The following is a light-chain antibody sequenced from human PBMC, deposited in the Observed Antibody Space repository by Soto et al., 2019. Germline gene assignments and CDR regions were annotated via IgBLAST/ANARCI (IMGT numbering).Light chain of an antibody. CDR3: HQRSNWPPFT. CDR1: QSVSSY. CDR2: DAS. Sequence: EIVLTQSPATLSLSPGERATLSCRASQSVSSYLAWYQQKPGQAPRLFIYDASNRATGIPARFSGSGSGTDFTLTISSLEPEDFAVYYCHQRSNWPPFTFGGGTKVDIK. J-gene: IGKJ4*01. V-gene: IGKV3-11*01.